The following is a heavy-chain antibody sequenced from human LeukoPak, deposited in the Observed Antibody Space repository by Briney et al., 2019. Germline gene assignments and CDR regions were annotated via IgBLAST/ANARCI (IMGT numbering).Heavy chain of an antibody. V-gene: IGHV3-74*01. J-gene: IGHJ4*02. CDR2: INSDGSST. CDR3: ARLGRYSYGYDY. Sequence: SGGSLRLSCAASGFTFSSYWMHWVRQAPGKGLVWVSRINSDGSSTSYADSVKGRFTISRDNAKNTLYLQMNSLRAEDTAVYYCARLGRYSYGYDYWGQGTLVTVSS. D-gene: IGHD5-18*01. CDR1: GFTFSSYW.